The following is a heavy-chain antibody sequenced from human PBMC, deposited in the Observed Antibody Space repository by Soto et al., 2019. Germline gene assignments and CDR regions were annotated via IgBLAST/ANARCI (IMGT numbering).Heavy chain of an antibody. V-gene: IGHV1-2*02. D-gene: IGHD2-2*01. J-gene: IGHJ5*02. CDR2: INPGSGAT. Sequence: ASVKVSCKASGYKFTAYYMHWVRQAPGQGLEWMGWINPGSGATSYAQTFQGRLTMNRDTSINTVYMEVTSLRPDDTAVYYCARLSKRYCSETSCYSWLDPWGQGTLIAVSS. CDR1: GYKFTAYY. CDR3: ARLSKRYCSETSCYSWLDP.